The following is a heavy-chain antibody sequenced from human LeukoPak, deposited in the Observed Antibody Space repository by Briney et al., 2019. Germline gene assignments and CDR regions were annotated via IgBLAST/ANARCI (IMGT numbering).Heavy chain of an antibody. V-gene: IGHV4-34*01. CDR3: AVYTVTNQNYFDY. J-gene: IGHJ4*02. CDR1: GGSFSGYY. Sequence: PSETLSLTCAVYGGSFSGYYWSWIRQPPGKGLEWIGSIYYSGSTYHNPSLKSRVTISVDTSKNQFSLKLSSVTAADTAVYYCAVYTVTNQNYFDYWGQGTLVTVSS. D-gene: IGHD4-17*01. CDR2: IYYSGST.